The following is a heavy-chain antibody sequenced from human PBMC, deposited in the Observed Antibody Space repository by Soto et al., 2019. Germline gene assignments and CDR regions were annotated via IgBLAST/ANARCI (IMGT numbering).Heavy chain of an antibody. CDR1: GGSISSSTYY. D-gene: IGHD6-6*01. V-gene: IGHV4-39*01. Sequence: SETLSLTCTVSGGSISSSTYYWDWIRQPPGKGLEWIGAMYYTGNKNYNPSLESRVTMSVDTSKNQFSLKLSSVTPTDTAVYYRARQSSSSLGSLFDPWGRGILVTSPQ. CDR3: ARQSSSSLGSLFDP. J-gene: IGHJ5*02. CDR2: MYYTGNK.